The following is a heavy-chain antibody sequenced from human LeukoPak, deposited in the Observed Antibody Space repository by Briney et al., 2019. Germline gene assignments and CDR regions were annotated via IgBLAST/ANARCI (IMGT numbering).Heavy chain of an antibody. D-gene: IGHD3-10*01. J-gene: IGHJ4*02. CDR2: ISGGGGRT. V-gene: IGHV3-23*01. CDR3: AKDPPSSGTTFDY. Sequence: GGSLRLSCVASGFMFSKYGMSWVRQAPGKGLEWVSVISGGGGRTYYADSVKGRFTISRDNSKNTLYLEMNSLRAEDTAVYYCAKDPPSSGTTFDYWGQGTLVAVSS. CDR1: GFMFSKYG.